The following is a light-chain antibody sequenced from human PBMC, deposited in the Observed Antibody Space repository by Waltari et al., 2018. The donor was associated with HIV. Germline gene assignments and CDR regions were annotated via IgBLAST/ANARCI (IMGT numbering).Light chain of an antibody. CDR3: QQYSAFPFT. CDR1: QTISSS. J-gene: IGKJ2*01. V-gene: IGKV1-5*03. CDR2: KAS. Sequence: DLEMTQSPSTLPLSLGDRVTIPCRASQTISSSLAWYQQRPGTAPKLLIYKASSLEDGVPSRFSGSGSGTEFTLTISSLQPDDIAVYFCQQYSAFPFTFGQGTKLEI.